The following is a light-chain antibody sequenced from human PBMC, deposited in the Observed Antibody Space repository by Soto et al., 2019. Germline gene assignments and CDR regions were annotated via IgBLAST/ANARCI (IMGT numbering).Light chain of an antibody. V-gene: IGKV3-20*01. J-gene: IGKJ1*01. CDR3: QQYAESPLT. CDR1: QSVSSSH. CDR2: AAS. Sequence: EIVSTQSPGTLSLSPGERATLSCRASQSVSSSHLAWYQHKPGQAPRLPIYAASSRATGSPDRFSGGGSGTDFTLTVSRLESEDFAVYYCQQYAESPLTFGQGTKVDIK.